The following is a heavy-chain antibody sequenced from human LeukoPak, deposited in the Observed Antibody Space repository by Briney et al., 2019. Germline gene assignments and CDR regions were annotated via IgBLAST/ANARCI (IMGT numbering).Heavy chain of an antibody. CDR1: GYTFTSYG. V-gene: IGHV1-18*01. D-gene: IGHD5-12*01. Sequence: ASVKVSCKASGYTFTSYGISWVRQAPGQGLEWMGWISAYNGNTNYAQKLQGRVTMTTDTSTSTAYMELRSLRSDDTAVYYCARDLKFVDIVATIDDAFDIWGQGTMVTVSS. CDR3: ARDLKFVDIVATIDDAFDI. CDR2: ISAYNGNT. J-gene: IGHJ3*02.